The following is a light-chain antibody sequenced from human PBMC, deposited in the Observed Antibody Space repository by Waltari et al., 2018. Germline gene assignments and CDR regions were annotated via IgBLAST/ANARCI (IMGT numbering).Light chain of an antibody. CDR3: QQTYGTPPIT. J-gene: IGKJ5*01. CDR2: AAS. CDR1: QSISRY. Sequence: DIQMTQSPMSLSASVGDRVTITCRASQSISRYLNWYQQKPGNAPKLLIYAASSLHSGVPSRFSGSGSGTDFTLSISSLQPEDFATYFCQQTYGTPPITFGQGTRLEIK. V-gene: IGKV1-39*01.